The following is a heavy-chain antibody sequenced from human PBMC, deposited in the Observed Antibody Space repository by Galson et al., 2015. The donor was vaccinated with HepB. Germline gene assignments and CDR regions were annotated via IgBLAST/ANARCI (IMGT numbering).Heavy chain of an antibody. D-gene: IGHD6-13*01. J-gene: IGHJ6*02. Sequence: SCKASGYTFTSYAMHWVRQAPGQRLEWMGRINAGNGNTKYSQKFQGRVTITRDTSASTAYMELSSLRSEDTAVYYCARSVRIAAPYYYYGMDVWGQGTTVTVSS. CDR1: GYTFTSYA. CDR3: ARSVRIAAPYYYYGMDV. CDR2: INAGNGNT. V-gene: IGHV1-3*01.